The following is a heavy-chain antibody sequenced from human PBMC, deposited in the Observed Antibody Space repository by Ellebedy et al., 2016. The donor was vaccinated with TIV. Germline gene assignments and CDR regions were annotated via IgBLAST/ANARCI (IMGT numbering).Heavy chain of an antibody. D-gene: IGHD2-2*01. Sequence: GESLKISCAASGFTFSSYAMSWVRQAPGKGLEWVSGISGSGGNTYYADSVKGRFTISRDNSKNTLYVQMNSLRAEDTAVYYCAKDGGAPMPTDYFFDSWGQGTLVTVSS. CDR2: ISGSGGNT. CDR3: AKDGGAPMPTDYFFDS. CDR1: GFTFSSYA. V-gene: IGHV3-23*01. J-gene: IGHJ4*02.